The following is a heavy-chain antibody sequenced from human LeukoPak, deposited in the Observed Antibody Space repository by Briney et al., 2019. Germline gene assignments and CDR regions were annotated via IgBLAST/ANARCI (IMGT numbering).Heavy chain of an antibody. CDR2: ISSNGGST. D-gene: IGHD3-22*01. CDR3: AREGYYYDSSGYYYYFDY. J-gene: IGHJ4*02. CDR1: GFTFSSYA. Sequence: PGGSLRLSCAASGFTFSSYAMHWVRQAPGKGLEYVSAISSNGGSTYYANSVKGRFTISRDNFKNTLYLQMGSLRAEDMAVYYCAREGYYYDSSGYYYYFDYWGQGTLVTVSS. V-gene: IGHV3-64*01.